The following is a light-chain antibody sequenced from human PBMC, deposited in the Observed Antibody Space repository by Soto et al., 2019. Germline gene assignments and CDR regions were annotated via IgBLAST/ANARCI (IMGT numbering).Light chain of an antibody. Sequence: EIVLTQSPATLSLSPGDRATLSCRASQRLSNDLAWYQQKPGQAPRLLSYDASNRSTGIPARFSGSGSGTDFTLTIRSIEPEDFAVYYCQQRSNWPPFAFGPGTKVDIK. CDR1: QRLSND. CDR2: DAS. V-gene: IGKV3-11*01. J-gene: IGKJ3*01. CDR3: QQRSNWPPFA.